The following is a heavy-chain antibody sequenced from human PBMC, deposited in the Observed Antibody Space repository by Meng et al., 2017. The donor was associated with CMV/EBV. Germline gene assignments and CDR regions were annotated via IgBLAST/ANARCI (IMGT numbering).Heavy chain of an antibody. V-gene: IGHV3-13*01. CDR3: ARGTPDITMIVPPVAFDI. D-gene: IGHD3-22*01. J-gene: IGHJ3*02. CDR2: IGTAGDT. CDR1: GFTFSSYD. Sequence: GVLKISGAASGFTFSSYDMHWVRQATGKGLEWVSAIGTAGDTYYPGSVKGRFTISRENAKNSLYLQMNSLRAGDTAVYYCARGTPDITMIVPPVAFDIWGQGTMVTVSS.